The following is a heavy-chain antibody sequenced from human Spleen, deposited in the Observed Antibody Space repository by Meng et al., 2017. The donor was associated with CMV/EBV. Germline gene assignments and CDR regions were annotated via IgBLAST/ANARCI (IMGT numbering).Heavy chain of an antibody. CDR2: IYYSGST. Sequence: SETLSLTCTVSGGSISSYYWSWIRQPPGKGLEWIGYIYYSGSTNYNPSLKSRVTISVDTSKNQFSLKLSSVTAADTAVYYCARDNNWNYVLDYWGQGTLVTVSS. V-gene: IGHV4-59*01. CDR1: GGSISSYY. CDR3: ARDNNWNYVLDY. D-gene: IGHD1-7*01. J-gene: IGHJ4*02.